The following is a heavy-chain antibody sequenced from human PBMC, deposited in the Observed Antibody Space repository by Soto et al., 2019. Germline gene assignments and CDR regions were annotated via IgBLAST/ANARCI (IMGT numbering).Heavy chain of an antibody. V-gene: IGHV4-30-4*01. J-gene: IGHJ6*02. CDR3: ARDRFVAGAGTGGVSNYYYYGMDV. CDR1: GGSISSGDYY. D-gene: IGHD6-13*01. CDR2: IYYSGST. Sequence: SETLSLTCTVSGGSISSGDYYWSWIRQPPGKGLEWIGYIYYSGSTYYNPSLKSRVTISVDPSKNQFSLTLSSVTAADTAVYYCARDRFVAGAGTGGVSNYYYYGMDVWGQGTTVTVSS.